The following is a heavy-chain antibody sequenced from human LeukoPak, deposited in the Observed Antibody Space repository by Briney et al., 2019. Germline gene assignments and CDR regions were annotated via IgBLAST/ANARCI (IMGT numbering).Heavy chain of an antibody. Sequence: ASGTLSLTCAVYGGSFSGYYWSWIRQPPGKGLEWIGEINHSGSTNYNPSVKSRVTISVDTSKNQFSLKLSSVTAADTAVYYCARAPNPDFFDDWGQGTLVTVSS. CDR2: INHSGST. CDR1: GGSFSGYY. J-gene: IGHJ4*02. V-gene: IGHV4-34*01. CDR3: ARAPNPDFFDD. D-gene: IGHD2-8*01.